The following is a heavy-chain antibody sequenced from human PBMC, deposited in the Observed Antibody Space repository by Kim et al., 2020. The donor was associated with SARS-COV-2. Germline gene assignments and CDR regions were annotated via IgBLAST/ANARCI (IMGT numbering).Heavy chain of an antibody. CDR3: ARNIGITMIVVVTGWFDP. CDR1: GGSISSGGYY. D-gene: IGHD3-22*01. Sequence: TLSLTCTVSGGSISSGGYYWSWIRQHPGKGLEWIGYIYYSGSTYYNPSLKSRVTISVDTSKNQFSLKRSSVTAADTAVYYCARNIGITMIVVVTGWFDPWGQGTLVTVSS. CDR2: IYYSGST. J-gene: IGHJ5*02. V-gene: IGHV4-31*03.